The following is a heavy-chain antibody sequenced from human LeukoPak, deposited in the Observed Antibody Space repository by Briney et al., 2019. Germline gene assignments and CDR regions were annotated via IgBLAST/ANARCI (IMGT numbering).Heavy chain of an antibody. CDR2: ISGYNGNT. V-gene: IGHV1-18*01. CDR1: GYTFTKYG. Sequence: ASVKVSCKPSGYTFTKYGFSWVRQAPGEGLEWMGWISGYNGNTNYAQKLQGRVTLTTDTSTNTAYMELRSLTSDDTAVYYCTLTRFYHDSSGYSSGYWGQGTLVTVSS. D-gene: IGHD3-22*01. CDR3: TLTRFYHDSSGYSSGY. J-gene: IGHJ4*02.